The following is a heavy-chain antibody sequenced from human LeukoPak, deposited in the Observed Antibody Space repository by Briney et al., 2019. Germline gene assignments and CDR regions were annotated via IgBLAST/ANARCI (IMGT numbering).Heavy chain of an antibody. CDR2: ISSSASTI. D-gene: IGHD6-19*01. V-gene: IGHV3-48*03. CDR1: GFTFSSSE. CDR3: ARADGVAVAGTVDY. J-gene: IGHJ4*02. Sequence: GGSLRLSCAASGFTFSSSEMNWVRQAPGKGLEWISYISSSASTIYYADSVKGRFTISRDNSKNTLYLQMNSLRAEDTAVYYCARADGVAVAGTVDYWGQGTLVTVSS.